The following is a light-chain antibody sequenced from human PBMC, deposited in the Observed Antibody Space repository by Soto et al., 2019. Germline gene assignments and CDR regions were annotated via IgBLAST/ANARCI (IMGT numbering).Light chain of an antibody. CDR2: AAS. J-gene: IGKJ1*01. Sequence: DIQVTQSPSSLSASVGDRVTITCRASQTISRQLNWYQQKPGKAPKLLIFAASSLQSGVPSRFSGSGSGTDFTLTISSLQPEDCATYYCQQSYTAPPWTFGQGTKVEIK. CDR1: QTISRQ. V-gene: IGKV1-39*01. CDR3: QQSYTAPPWT.